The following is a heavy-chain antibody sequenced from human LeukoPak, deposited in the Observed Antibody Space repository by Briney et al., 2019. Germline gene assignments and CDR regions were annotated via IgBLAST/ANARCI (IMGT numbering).Heavy chain of an antibody. J-gene: IGHJ2*01. CDR1: GYTFSDFY. CDR2: INPKSGGT. D-gene: IGHD3-16*01. CDR3: ARAGDVGYWYLDL. Sequence: ASVKVSCKASGYTFSDFYIHWVRQAPGQGLEWMGWINPKSGGTNYAQKFRGRVTMSRDTSLSTAYMELTSLKSEDMAVYYCARAGDVGYWYLDLWGRGTLVTVSS. V-gene: IGHV1-2*02.